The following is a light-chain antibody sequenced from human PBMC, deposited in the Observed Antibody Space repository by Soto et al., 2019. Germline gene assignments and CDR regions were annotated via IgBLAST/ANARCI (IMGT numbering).Light chain of an antibody. Sequence: DIQMTQSPSSLSASVGDRVTITCQASQDISNYLNWYQQKPGKAPKLLIYGASNLETGVPSRFSGSGSGTDFTFTISSLQPEDIATYYCQQYDNLPFMYTFGQGTKLEIK. J-gene: IGKJ2*01. V-gene: IGKV1-33*01. CDR1: QDISNY. CDR3: QQYDNLPFMYT. CDR2: GAS.